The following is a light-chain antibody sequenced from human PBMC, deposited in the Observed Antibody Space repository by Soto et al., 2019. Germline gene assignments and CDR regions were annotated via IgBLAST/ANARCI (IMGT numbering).Light chain of an antibody. Sequence: EIVLTQSPGTLSLSPGERATLSCRASQSVSSSYLAWYQQKPGQAPRLLIYGASSRATGIPDRFSGSGSGTDLTLTISRLEPEDFAVYYCQQYGSSPGTFGQGTEVEIK. CDR2: GAS. CDR1: QSVSSSY. V-gene: IGKV3-20*01. CDR3: QQYGSSPGT. J-gene: IGKJ1*01.